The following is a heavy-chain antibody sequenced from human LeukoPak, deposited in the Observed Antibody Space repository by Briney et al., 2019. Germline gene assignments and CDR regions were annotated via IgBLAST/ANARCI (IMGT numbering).Heavy chain of an antibody. CDR1: GGSVSRYH. J-gene: IGHJ4*02. CDR3: ARVTAAGGGFDH. CDR2: IYFTGST. D-gene: IGHD2-15*01. Sequence: SETLSLTCTVSGGSVSRYHWSWIRQPPGQGLECIGHIYFTGSTTYNPSLKSRVTISVDTSQNHFSLSLTSVTSADTAVYYCARVTAAGGGFDHWGQGTLVTVSS. V-gene: IGHV4-59*02.